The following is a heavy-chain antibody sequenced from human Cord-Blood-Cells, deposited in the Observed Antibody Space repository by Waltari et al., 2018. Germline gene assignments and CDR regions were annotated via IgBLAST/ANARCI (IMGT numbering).Heavy chain of an antibody. J-gene: IGHJ3*02. D-gene: IGHD2-15*01. CDR3: ARDRAGGPTDAFDI. CDR2: IKQDGSEK. Sequence: EVQLVESGGGLVQPGGSLRLSCAACGFTFSSKWMRCVRQAPGKGLEWVGNIKQDGSEKYYVDSVKGRFTISRDNAKNSLYLQMNSLRAEDTAVYYCARDRAGGPTDAFDIWGQGTMVTVSS. CDR1: GFTFSSKW. V-gene: IGHV3-7*01.